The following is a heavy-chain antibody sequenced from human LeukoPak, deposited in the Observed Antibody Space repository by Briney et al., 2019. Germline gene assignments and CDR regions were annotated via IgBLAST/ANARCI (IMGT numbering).Heavy chain of an antibody. CDR2: INHSGIT. CDR3: ARAWYFDL. J-gene: IGHJ2*01. Sequence: SETLSLTCAVYGGSFSGYYWGWIRPPPGKVLEWVGEINHSGITNYTPSLKSRVTISVDTSNNQFALKLSSVTAADTAVYYCARAWYFDLWGRGTLVTVSS. CDR1: GGSFSGYY. V-gene: IGHV4-34*01.